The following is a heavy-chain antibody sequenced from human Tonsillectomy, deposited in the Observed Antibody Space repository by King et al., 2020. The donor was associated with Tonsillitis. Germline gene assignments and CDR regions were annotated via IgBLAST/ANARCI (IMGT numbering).Heavy chain of an antibody. CDR2: IYHDGST. CDR1: GGSISSGDYS. V-gene: IGHV4-30-2*01. J-gene: IGHJ5*02. Sequence: QLQESGSGLVKPSETLSLTCAVSGGSISSGDYSWSWIRQPPGKGLEWIGYIYHDGSTYYKSSLKSRVTISVDRSKNQFSLRLGSVTAADTAVYYCARGLDYGKGAWGQGTLVTVSS. CDR3: ARGLDYGKGA. D-gene: IGHD4-17*01.